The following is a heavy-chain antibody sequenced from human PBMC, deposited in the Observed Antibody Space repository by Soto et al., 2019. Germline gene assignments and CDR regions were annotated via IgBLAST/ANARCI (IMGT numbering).Heavy chain of an antibody. V-gene: IGHV3-21*01. CDR3: APTYGDYVPFFDY. Sequence: EVQLVESGGGLVKPGGSLRLSCAASGFTLSIYGMNWVRQAPGKGLEWVSSISSSSSYIYYADSVKGRFTISRDNAKNSLYLQMNSLRAEDTAVYYCAPTYGDYVPFFDYWGQGTLVTVSS. D-gene: IGHD4-17*01. CDR1: GFTLSIYG. CDR2: ISSSSSYI. J-gene: IGHJ4*02.